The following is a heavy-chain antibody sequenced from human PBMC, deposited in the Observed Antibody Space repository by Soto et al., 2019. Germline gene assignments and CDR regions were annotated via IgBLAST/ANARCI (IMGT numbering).Heavy chain of an antibody. V-gene: IGHV4-59*01. CDR1: GGSISNYY. D-gene: IGHD3-16*01. CDR3: ASGGNWFDP. CDR2: MYYNGNI. J-gene: IGHJ5*02. Sequence: LSLTCTVSGGSISNYYWTWVRQSPEKGLEWIGYMYYNGNINYNPSLKSRVTISIDTSKNQFSLTLKSVTAADTAVYYCASGGNWFDPWGQGVLVTVSS.